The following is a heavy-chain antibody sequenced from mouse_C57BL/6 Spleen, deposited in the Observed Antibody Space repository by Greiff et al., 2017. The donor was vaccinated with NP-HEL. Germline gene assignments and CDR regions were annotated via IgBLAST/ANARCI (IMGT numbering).Heavy chain of an antibody. CDR2: INPNNGGT. V-gene: IGHV1-26*01. J-gene: IGHJ2*01. CDR1: GYTFTDYY. D-gene: IGHD2-4*01. CDR3: ARSGRYDYSDYFDY. Sequence: EVQLQQSGPELVKPGASVKISCKASGYTFTDYYMNWVKQSHGKSLEWIGDINPNNGGTSYNQKFKGKATLTVDKSSSTAYMELRSLTSEDSAVYYCARSGRYDYSDYFDYWGQGTTLTVSS.